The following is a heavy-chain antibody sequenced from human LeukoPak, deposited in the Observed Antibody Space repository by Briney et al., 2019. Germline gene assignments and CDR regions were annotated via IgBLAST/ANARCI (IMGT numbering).Heavy chain of an antibody. V-gene: IGHV3-74*01. D-gene: IGHD1-14*01. J-gene: IGHJ4*02. CDR1: GFTLSVYW. CDR3: ARDGRNEYYFDY. CDR2: INKDGSST. Sequence: PGGSLRLSCAASGFTLSVYWMHWVRQAPGKGLVWLSRINKDGSSTTYADSVKGRFTISRDNAKNSLYLQMNSLRAEDTAVYYCARDGRNEYYFDYWGQGTLVTVSS.